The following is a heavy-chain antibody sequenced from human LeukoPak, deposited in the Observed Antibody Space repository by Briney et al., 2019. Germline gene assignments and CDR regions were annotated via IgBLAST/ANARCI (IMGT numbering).Heavy chain of an antibody. V-gene: IGHV4-39*01. D-gene: IGHD6-13*01. J-gene: IGHJ4*02. CDR1: GGSISSSSYY. Sequence: SETLSLTCTVSGGSISSSSYYWGWIRQPPGKGLEWIGSIYYSGSTYYNPSLKSRVTISVDTSKNQFSLKLSSVTAADTAVYYCARSEDGYSSSWYVRGTRHFDYWGQGTLVTVSS. CDR3: ARSEDGYSSSWYVRGTRHFDY. CDR2: IYYSGST.